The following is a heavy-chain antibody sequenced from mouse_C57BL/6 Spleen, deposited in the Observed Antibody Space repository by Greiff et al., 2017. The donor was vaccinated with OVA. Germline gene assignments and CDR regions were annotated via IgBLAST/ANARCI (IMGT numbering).Heavy chain of an antibody. CDR3: ARNDYDGGGMAY. D-gene: IGHD2-4*01. CDR1: GFTFSDYG. CDR2: ISSGSSTI. Sequence: EVKLVESGGGLVKPGGSLKLSCAASGFTFSDYGMHWVRQAPEKGLEWVAYISSGSSTIYYADTVKGRFTISIDNAKNTLFLQMTSLRSEDTAMYYCARNDYDGGGMAYWGQGTLVTVSA. V-gene: IGHV5-17*01. J-gene: IGHJ3*01.